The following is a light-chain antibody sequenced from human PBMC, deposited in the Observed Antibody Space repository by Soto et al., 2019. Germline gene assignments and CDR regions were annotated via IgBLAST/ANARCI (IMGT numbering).Light chain of an antibody. J-gene: IGLJ2*01. Sequence: QAVVTQEPSLIVSPGGTVTLTCGSSTGGVTTGHYSFWLQQKPGQAPRTLIDHTTKQHSWNPARFSGSLGRGKAALTLSGAQPEEEAEYYCLLSHRSSGVFGGGTKVTVL. CDR3: LLSHRSSGV. V-gene: IGLV7-46*01. CDR2: HTT. CDR1: TGGVTTGHY.